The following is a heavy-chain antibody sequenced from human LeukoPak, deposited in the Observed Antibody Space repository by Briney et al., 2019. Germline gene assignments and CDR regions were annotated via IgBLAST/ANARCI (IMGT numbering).Heavy chain of an antibody. CDR3: ARAKNAGYSSSWYPQDYFDY. CDR2: ISSSSSYI. D-gene: IGHD6-13*01. CDR1: GFTFSSYS. Sequence: GGSLRLSCAASGFTFSSYSMNWVRQAPGKGLEWVSSISSSSSYIYYADSVKGRFTISRDNAKNSLYLQMNSLRVEDTAVYYCARAKNAGYSSSWYPQDYFDYWGQGTLVTVSS. V-gene: IGHV3-21*01. J-gene: IGHJ4*02.